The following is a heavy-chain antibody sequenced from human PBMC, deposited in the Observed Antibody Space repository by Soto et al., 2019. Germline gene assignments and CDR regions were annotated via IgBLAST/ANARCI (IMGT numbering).Heavy chain of an antibody. D-gene: IGHD2-15*01. CDR3: ARGLLLGYCSGGSCYSNWFDP. CDR2: INHSGST. Sequence: QVQLQQWGAGLLKPSETLSLTCAVYGGSFSGYYWSWIRQPPGKGLEWIGEINHSGSTNYNPSLKSRVTISVETSENQFSLKLSPVTAADTAVYYCARGLLLGYCSGGSCYSNWFDPWGQGTLVTVSS. V-gene: IGHV4-34*01. J-gene: IGHJ5*02. CDR1: GGSFSGYY.